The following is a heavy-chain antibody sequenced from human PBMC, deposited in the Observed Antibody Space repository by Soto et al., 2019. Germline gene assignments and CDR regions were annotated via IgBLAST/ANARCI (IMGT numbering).Heavy chain of an antibody. CDR2: INGDYGNT. J-gene: IGHJ6*02. CDR3: ARCIQGDYYYGMDV. CDR1: GYTFYSHS. D-gene: IGHD5-18*01. V-gene: IGHV1-18*01. Sequence: PSVKVSCKASGYTFYSHSISWVRQAPGQGLEWMGRINGDYGNTQYAEKFRGRVTMTTDTSTTTVYMELTNLRSDNTAVYYCARCIQGDYYYGMDVWGQGTTVTVSS.